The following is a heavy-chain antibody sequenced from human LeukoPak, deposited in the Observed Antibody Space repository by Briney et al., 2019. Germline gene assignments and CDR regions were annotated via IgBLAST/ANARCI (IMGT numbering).Heavy chain of an antibody. CDR3: ARSGTFDY. J-gene: IGHJ4*02. Sequence: GRSLRLSCAASGFTFSSYAMHWVRQAPGKGLEWVAVISYDGSNKYYADSVKGRLTISRDNSKNTLYLQMNSLRAEDTAVYYCARSGTFDYWGQGTLVTVSS. D-gene: IGHD1-1*01. CDR1: GFTFSSYA. V-gene: IGHV3-30-3*01. CDR2: ISYDGSNK.